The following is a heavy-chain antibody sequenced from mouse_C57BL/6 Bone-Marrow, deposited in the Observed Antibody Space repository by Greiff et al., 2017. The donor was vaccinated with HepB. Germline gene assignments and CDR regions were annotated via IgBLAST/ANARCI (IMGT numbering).Heavy chain of an antibody. CDR3: ARERKAWFAY. CDR2: ISDGGSYT. V-gene: IGHV5-4*01. J-gene: IGHJ3*01. Sequence: EVMLVESGGGLVKPGGSLKLSCAASGFTFSSYAMSWVRQTPEKRLEWVATISDGGSYTYYPDNVKGRFTISRDNAKNNLYLQMSHLKSEDTAMYYCARERKAWFAYWGQGTLVTVSA. CDR1: GFTFSSYA.